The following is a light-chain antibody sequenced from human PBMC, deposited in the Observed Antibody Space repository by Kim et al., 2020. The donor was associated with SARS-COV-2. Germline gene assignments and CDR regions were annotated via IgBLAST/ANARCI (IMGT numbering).Light chain of an antibody. J-gene: IGKJ4*01. V-gene: IGKV3-15*01. Sequence: EIVMTQSPATLSVSPGERATLSCRASQSVSSNLAWYQQKPGQAPRLLIYDASTRATGIPARFSGSGSGTEFTLTISSLQSEDFALYYCQQYKYWPLTFGGGTKVDIK. CDR3: QQYKYWPLT. CDR2: DAS. CDR1: QSVSSN.